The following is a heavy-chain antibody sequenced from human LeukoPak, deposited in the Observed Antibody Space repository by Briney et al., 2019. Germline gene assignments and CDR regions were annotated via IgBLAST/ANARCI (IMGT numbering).Heavy chain of an antibody. D-gene: IGHD3-22*01. CDR1: GYTFTGYY. CDR3: ARNSPDSSDYYISYYSYMDV. CDR2: INPSGGGGT. J-gene: IGHJ6*03. Sequence: ASVKVSCKASGYTFTGYYMHWVRQAPGQGLEWMGWINPSGGGGTNYAQKLQGRVTMTTDTSTSTVYMELSSLRSEDTAVYYCARNSPDSSDYYISYYSYMDVWGKGTTVTVSS. V-gene: IGHV1-2*02.